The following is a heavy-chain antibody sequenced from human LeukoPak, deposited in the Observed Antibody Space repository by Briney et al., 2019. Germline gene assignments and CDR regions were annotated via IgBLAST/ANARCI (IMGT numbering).Heavy chain of an antibody. CDR2: IKQDGSEK. D-gene: IGHD3-3*01. Sequence: GGSLRLSCAASGFTFSSYGMHWVRQAPGKGLEWVANIKQDGSEKYYMDSVKGRFTISRDNAKNSLYLQMNSLRVEDTAVYYCARGRYDDAWGQGTLVTVSS. J-gene: IGHJ5*02. CDR3: ARGRYDDA. CDR1: GFTFSSYG. V-gene: IGHV3-7*01.